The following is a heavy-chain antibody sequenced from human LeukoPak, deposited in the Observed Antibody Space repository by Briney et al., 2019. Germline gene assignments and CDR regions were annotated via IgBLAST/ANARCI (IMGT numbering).Heavy chain of an antibody. CDR3: ARVIYGSGSYYRSY. J-gene: IGHJ4*02. CDR2: ISSSSYI. CDR1: GFTFSSYS. D-gene: IGHD3-10*01. V-gene: IGHV3-21*01. Sequence: GGSLRLSCAASGFTFSSYSMNWVRQAPGKGLEWVSSISSSSYIYYAGSVKGRFTVSRDNAKNSLYLQMNSLRAEDTAVYYCARVIYGSGSYYRSYWGQGTLVTVSS.